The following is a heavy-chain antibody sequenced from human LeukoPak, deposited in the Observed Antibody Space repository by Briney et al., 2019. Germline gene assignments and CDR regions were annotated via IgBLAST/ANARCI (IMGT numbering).Heavy chain of an antibody. D-gene: IGHD6-19*01. CDR1: RFTLSNLW. CDR2: INQGGSEK. J-gene: IGHJ4*02. Sequence: GGSLRLSCAASRFTLSNLWMSWVRQPPGKGLEWVANINQGGSEKYYLNSVKGRFTISRDNAKNSLYLQMNSLRADDTAIYYCVRDGSGYDYWGQGTLVTVSS. CDR3: VRDGSGYDY. V-gene: IGHV3-7*05.